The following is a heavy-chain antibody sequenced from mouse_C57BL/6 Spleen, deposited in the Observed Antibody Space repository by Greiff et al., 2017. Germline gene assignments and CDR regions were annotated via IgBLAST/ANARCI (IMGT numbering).Heavy chain of an antibody. V-gene: IGHV1-18*01. Sequence: EVQLQQSGPELVKPGASVKLPCKASGYTFTDYNMDWVKQSHGKSLEWIGDINPNNGGTIYNQKFKGQATLTVDKSSSTAYMELRSLTSEGTAVYYCARYPCMMVTTRGYAMEYWGQGPSVTVAS. CDR1: GYTFTDYN. D-gene: IGHD2-3*01. CDR3: ARYPCMMVTTRGYAMEY. CDR2: INPNNGGT. J-gene: IGHJ4*01.